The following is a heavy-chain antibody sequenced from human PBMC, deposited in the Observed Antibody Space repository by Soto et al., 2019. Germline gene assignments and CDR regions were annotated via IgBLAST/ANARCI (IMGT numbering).Heavy chain of an antibody. CDR3: ARYIGASNFAGFAP. J-gene: IGHJ5*02. Sequence: QEQLQESGPGLVKPSETLSLTCSVSGCSITSYYWSWIRQPPGKGLEWLCYTYQSGTTNYNPSLRCRVTMTAATSKNQFALRLSSVSASDTAVYYWARYIGASNFAGFAPWGQGTLVTVSS. CDR1: GCSITSYY. D-gene: IGHD7-27*01. CDR2: TYQSGTT. V-gene: IGHV4-59*01.